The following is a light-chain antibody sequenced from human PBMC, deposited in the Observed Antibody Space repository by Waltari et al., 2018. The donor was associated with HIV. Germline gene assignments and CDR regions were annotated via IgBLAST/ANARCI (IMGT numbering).Light chain of an antibody. V-gene: IGKV3-15*01. J-gene: IGKJ4*01. CDR2: GAS. CDR3: QQYDVWPLT. CDR1: QTVGLN. Sequence: DIMLTQSPATLSVSPGIRGTLSCRASQTVGLNLAWYQQRPGQPPKLLVYGASIRASAVSSRFSGSGSGTEFTLTISSVRSEDFATYFCQQYDVWPLTFGGGTNVDLK.